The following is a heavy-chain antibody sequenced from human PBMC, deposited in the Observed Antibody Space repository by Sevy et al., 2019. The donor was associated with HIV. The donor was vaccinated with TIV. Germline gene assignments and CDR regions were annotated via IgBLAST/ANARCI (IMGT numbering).Heavy chain of an antibody. Sequence: GGSLRLSCAASGFTFSSHSMNWVRQAPGKGLEWVSSISSSSDYIYYADSVKGRFTISRDNAKNSLYLQMNSLRAEDTAAYSCATKGIVGATRRNYFDYWGQGTLVTVSS. J-gene: IGHJ4*02. CDR3: ATKGIVGATRRNYFDY. CDR1: GFTFSSHS. D-gene: IGHD1-26*01. CDR2: ISSSSDYI. V-gene: IGHV3-21*01.